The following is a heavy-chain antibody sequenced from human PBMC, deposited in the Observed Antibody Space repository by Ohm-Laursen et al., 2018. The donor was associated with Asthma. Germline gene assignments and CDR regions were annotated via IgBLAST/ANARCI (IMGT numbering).Heavy chain of an antibody. Sequence: SLRLSCAASGFTFDSYYMSWVRQAPGRGLEWVSGISANEGYTPYADSVQGRFAISRDNSKNTLYLQMDSLRGEDTAVYYCARKRLWDLPDWYFDLGGRGTLVPVSS. V-gene: IGHV3-23*01. J-gene: IGHJ2*01. CDR1: GFTFDSYY. CDR3: ARKRLWDLPDWYFDL. CDR2: ISANEGYT. D-gene: IGHD1-26*01.